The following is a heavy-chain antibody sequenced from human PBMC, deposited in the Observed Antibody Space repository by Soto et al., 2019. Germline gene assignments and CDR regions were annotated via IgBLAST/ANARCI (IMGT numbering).Heavy chain of an antibody. D-gene: IGHD2-2*01. CDR2: IIPIFGTA. CDR3: AREWDIVVVPVPPGYYGMDV. V-gene: IGHV1-69*13. Sequence: ASVKVSCKASGGTFSSYASSWVGQAPGQGLEWMGGIIPIFGTANYAQKFQGRVTITADESTSTAYMELSSLSSEDTAVYYCAREWDIVVVPVPPGYYGMDVWGQGTTVTVSS. J-gene: IGHJ6*02. CDR1: GGTFSSYA.